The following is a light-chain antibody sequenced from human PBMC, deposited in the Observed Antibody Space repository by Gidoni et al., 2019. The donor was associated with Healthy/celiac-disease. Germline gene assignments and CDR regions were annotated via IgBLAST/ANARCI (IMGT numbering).Light chain of an antibody. CDR3: QQSYSTPYT. Sequence: DIQITQYPSSLSASVGYRVTITCRARQRISSYLNWYQQKPGKAPKLLIYAASSLQSGVPSRFSGSGSGTDFTLTISRLQPEDFATYYCQQSYSTPYTFGQGTKLEIK. V-gene: IGKV1-39*01. CDR2: AAS. CDR1: QRISSY. J-gene: IGKJ2*01.